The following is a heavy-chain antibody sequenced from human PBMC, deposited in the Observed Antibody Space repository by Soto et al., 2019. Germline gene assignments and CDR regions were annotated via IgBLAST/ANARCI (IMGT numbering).Heavy chain of an antibody. J-gene: IGHJ4*02. CDR3: ATRDTGRVY. V-gene: IGHV4-4*02. CDR2: SHQSGNT. CDR1: GVSIGSHDW. Sequence: QVQLQESGPGLVKPSGTLSLTCAVSGVSIGSHDWWTWVRQPPGKGLEWSGESHQSGNTNYNSSLESRVTISLDKSKNHFSLQLSSVTVADTAVYYCATRDTGRVYWGQGTLFTVSS. D-gene: IGHD5-18*01.